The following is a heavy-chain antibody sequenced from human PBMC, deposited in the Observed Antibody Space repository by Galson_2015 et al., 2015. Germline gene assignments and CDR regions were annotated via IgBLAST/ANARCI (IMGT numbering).Heavy chain of an antibody. CDR2: ISGSGLDWISSISGRGGAT. CDR1: GFTFSRSA. Sequence: SLRLSCAASGFTFSRSAMTWVRQAAGKGLEWVSSISGSGLDWISSISGRGGATYYTDSVQGRFTISRDNSRYTLYLQMNSLRTDDTAVYYCAKVGSSFHFDYWGQGTLVTVSS. J-gene: IGHJ4*02. D-gene: IGHD6-13*01. CDR3: AKVGSSFHFDY. V-gene: IGHV3-23*01.